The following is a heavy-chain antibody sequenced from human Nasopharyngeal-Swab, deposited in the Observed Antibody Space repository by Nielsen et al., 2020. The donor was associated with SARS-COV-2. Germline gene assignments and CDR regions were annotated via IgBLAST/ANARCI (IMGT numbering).Heavy chain of an antibody. V-gene: IGHV4-39*07. D-gene: IGHD5-18*01. Sequence: RQAPGKGLEWIGSIYYSGSTCYNPSLKSRVTISVDTSKNQFSLKLSSVTAADTAVYYCARDRGRGYSYGSFHYWGQGTLVTVSS. J-gene: IGHJ4*02. CDR2: IYYSGST. CDR3: ARDRGRGYSYGSFHY.